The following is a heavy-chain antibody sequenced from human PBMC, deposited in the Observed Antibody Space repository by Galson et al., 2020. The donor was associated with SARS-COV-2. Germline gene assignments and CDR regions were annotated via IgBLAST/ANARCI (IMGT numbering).Heavy chain of an antibody. CDR3: ARESGPERYCDF. Sequence: SETLSLTCTVSGGSNSSYYWSWIRQPAGKGLEWIGRIYTSGSTNYNPSLKSRVTMSVDTSKNQFSLRLSSVTATDTAVYYCARESGPERYCDFWGQGTLVTVSS. CDR2: IYTSGST. CDR1: GGSNSSYY. D-gene: IGHD2-15*01. J-gene: IGHJ4*02. V-gene: IGHV4-4*07.